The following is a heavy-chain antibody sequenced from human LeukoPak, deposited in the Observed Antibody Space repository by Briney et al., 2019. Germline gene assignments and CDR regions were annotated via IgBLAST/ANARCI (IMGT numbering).Heavy chain of an antibody. CDR2: VSGSGGTS. D-gene: IGHD3-10*01. Sequence: GGSLRLSCAASGFTFKNAWMSWVRQAPGKGLEWVSGVSGSGGTSYYADSVEGRFTISRDNSKNTVYLQMNSLRAEDTAVYYCTRDSGYYVSGRRGVAWFDPWGQGTLVTVSS. V-gene: IGHV3-23*01. CDR3: TRDSGYYVSGRRGVAWFDP. J-gene: IGHJ5*02. CDR1: GFTFKNAW.